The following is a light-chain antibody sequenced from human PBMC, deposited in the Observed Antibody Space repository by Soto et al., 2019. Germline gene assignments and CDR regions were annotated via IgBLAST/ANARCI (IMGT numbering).Light chain of an antibody. Sequence: EIVLTQSPGTLSLSPGERATLSCRASQSVSANYLAWYQQKPGQAPRLLISGASSRATGIPDRFSGSGYGKDFTLTISRLESEDLAVYYSQQYGTAPITFGQGTRLEIK. CDR1: QSVSANY. CDR3: QQYGTAPIT. V-gene: IGKV3-20*01. CDR2: GAS. J-gene: IGKJ5*01.